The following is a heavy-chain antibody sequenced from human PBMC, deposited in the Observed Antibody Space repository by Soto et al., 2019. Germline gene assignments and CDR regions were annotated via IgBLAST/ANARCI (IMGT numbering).Heavy chain of an antibody. Sequence: SETLSLTCAVSGYSIRSDYYWGWIRQPPGKGLEWIGSIYQSGTAYYNPSLKSRVTISVDTSKNEFSLKVSSVTAADTAVYYCARVTGSKGCFDYWGQGTLVTVSS. CDR3: ARVTGSKGCFDY. CDR2: IYQSGTA. V-gene: IGHV4-38-2*01. D-gene: IGHD2-2*01. CDR1: GYSIRSDYY. J-gene: IGHJ4*02.